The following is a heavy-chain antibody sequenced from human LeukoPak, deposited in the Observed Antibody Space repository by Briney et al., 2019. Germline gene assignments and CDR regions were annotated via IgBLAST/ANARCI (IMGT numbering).Heavy chain of an antibody. Sequence: GESLKISCQGSGYTFTTYWIGWVRQMPGKGLEWMGIVYPGDSDTRYSPSFQGQVTISADKSISTAYLQWSNLKASDTAMYSCARLYYGSGSPFESWGQGTPVTVSS. CDR1: GYTFTTYW. CDR2: VYPGDSDT. V-gene: IGHV5-51*01. J-gene: IGHJ4*02. D-gene: IGHD3-10*01. CDR3: ARLYYGSGSPFES.